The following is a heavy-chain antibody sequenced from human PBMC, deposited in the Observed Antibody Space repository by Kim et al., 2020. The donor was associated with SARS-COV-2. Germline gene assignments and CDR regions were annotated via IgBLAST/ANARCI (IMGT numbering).Heavy chain of an antibody. CDR1: GFTFSSYG. CDR2: IWYDGSNK. CDR3: AREGWELLRFPDY. D-gene: IGHD1-26*01. V-gene: IGHV3-33*01. J-gene: IGHJ4*02. Sequence: GGSLRLSCAASGFTFSSYGMHWVRQAPGKGLEWVAVIWYDGSNKYYADSVKGRFTISRDNSKNTLYLQMNSLRAEDTAVYYCAREGWELLRFPDYWGQGTLVTVSS.